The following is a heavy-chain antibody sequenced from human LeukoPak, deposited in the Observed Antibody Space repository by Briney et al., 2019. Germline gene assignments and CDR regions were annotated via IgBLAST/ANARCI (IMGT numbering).Heavy chain of an antibody. CDR2: INPNSGGT. CDR3: ARDPAYCGGDCYSAPGDY. D-gene: IGHD2-21*02. Sequence: AASVKVSCKASGYTFTGDYMHWVRQAPGQGLEWMGWINPNSGGTNYAQKFQGRVTMTRDTSISTAYMELSRLRSDDTAVYYCARDPAYCGGDCYSAPGDYWGQGTLVTVSS. V-gene: IGHV1-2*02. CDR1: GYTFTGDY. J-gene: IGHJ4*02.